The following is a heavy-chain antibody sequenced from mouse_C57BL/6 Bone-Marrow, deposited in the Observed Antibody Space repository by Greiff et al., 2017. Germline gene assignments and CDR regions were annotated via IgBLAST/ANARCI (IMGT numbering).Heavy chain of an antibody. CDR1: GFNIKDDY. CDR3: TTGGYWYFDD. D-gene: IGHD1-1*02. V-gene: IGHV14-4*01. Sequence: EVQLQQSGAALVRPGASVKLSCPASGFNIKDDYMHWVKQRPEQGLEWIGWIDPENGDPEYASKFQGKATITADTASNTAYLQLSSLTSEDTAVYYCTTGGYWYFDDWGTGTTVTVSS. J-gene: IGHJ1*03. CDR2: IDPENGDP.